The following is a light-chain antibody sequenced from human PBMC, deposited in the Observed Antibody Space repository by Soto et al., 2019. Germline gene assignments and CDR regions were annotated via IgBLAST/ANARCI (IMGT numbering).Light chain of an antibody. J-gene: IGLJ3*02. CDR2: GNT. CDR3: QTYDSRLDGSV. Sequence: QSVLTQPPSVSGAPGHRVTISCTGTYSNIGEGYQVHWYQQLPGAAPKLLISGNTDRPSGVPDRFSASKSGTSASLAISGLQPEDEADYYCQTYDSRLDGSVFGGGTTVTVL. V-gene: IGLV1-40*01. CDR1: YSNIGEGYQ.